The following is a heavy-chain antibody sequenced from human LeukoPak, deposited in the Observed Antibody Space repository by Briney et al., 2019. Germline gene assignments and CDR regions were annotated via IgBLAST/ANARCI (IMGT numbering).Heavy chain of an antibody. V-gene: IGHV4/OR15-8*02. J-gene: IGHJ4*02. Sequence: SETLSLTCSVSGDSVISGLYYWTWVRQSPGKGLEWIGEISHTGSAHYNPSLENRVTILRDKSKNQFSLMLRSVTTADTAVYYCARHYDFWSGYNYWGQGTLVTVAS. D-gene: IGHD3-3*01. CDR3: ARHYDFWSGYNY. CDR1: GDSVISGLYY. CDR2: ISHTGSA.